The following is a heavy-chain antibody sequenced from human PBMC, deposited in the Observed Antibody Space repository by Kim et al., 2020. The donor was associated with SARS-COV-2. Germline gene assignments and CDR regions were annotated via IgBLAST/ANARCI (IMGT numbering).Heavy chain of an antibody. Sequence: SETLSLTCTVSGGSISGSSYYWGWIRQPPGKGLEWIGCTYYSGSTYYNPSLKSRVTISVDTSKNQFSLKLSSVTAADTAVYYCARDPRDIVVVPAANTNWIDPWGQGTLVTVSS. CDR1: GGSISGSSYY. D-gene: IGHD2-2*01. V-gene: IGHV4-39*07. CDR3: ARDPRDIVVVPAANTNWIDP. CDR2: TYYSGST. J-gene: IGHJ5*02.